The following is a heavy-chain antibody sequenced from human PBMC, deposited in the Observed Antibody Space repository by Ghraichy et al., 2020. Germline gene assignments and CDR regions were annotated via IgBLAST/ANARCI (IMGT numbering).Heavy chain of an antibody. J-gene: IGHJ4*02. CDR1: RFTFSDYW. Sequence: GESLNISCAASRFTFSDYWMGWVRQAPGKGLEWVASLTQDGSEKYYVDSVKGRFTISRDNAKNSLYLHMNSLRAEDTAVYYCTRDGDTSGYSDWGQGTLVTVSS. V-gene: IGHV3-7*01. CDR3: TRDGDTSGYSD. CDR2: LTQDGSEK. D-gene: IGHD3-22*01.